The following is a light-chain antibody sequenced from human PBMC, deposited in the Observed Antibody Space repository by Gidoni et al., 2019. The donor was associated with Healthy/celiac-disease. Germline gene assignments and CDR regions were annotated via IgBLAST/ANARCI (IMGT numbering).Light chain of an antibody. V-gene: IGLV3-1*01. CDR3: QTWDSTTAAV. Sequence: SDELTQPPSVSVSPGQTASITCSGDHLGDKFAFWYQQQPGQSPVLVIYQATKRPSGIPERFSGSNSGNTATLTISGTQAMDEADYYCQTWDSTTAAVFGGGTKLTVL. J-gene: IGLJ2*01. CDR2: QAT. CDR1: HLGDKF.